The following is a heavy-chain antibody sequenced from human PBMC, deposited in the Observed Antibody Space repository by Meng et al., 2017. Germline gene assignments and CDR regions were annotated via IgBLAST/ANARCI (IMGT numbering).Heavy chain of an antibody. CDR1: GYTFTSYD. CDR2: INPSGGST. D-gene: IGHD3-22*01. Sequence: QWQLVESGAEVKKHGASVKVSCQASGYTFTSYDMHWVRQAPGQGLEWMGIINPSGGSTSYAQKFQGRVTMTRDTSTSTVYMELSSLRSEDTAVYYCAREKYYYDSSGLEDYWGQGTLVTVSS. CDR3: AREKYYYDSSGLEDY. V-gene: IGHV1-46*01. J-gene: IGHJ4*02.